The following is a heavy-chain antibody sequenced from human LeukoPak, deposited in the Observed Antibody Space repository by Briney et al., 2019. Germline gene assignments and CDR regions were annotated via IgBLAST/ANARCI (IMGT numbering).Heavy chain of an antibody. CDR2: IYYSGST. Sequence: PSETLSLTCTVSGGSISSSSYYWGWIRQPPGKGLEWIGSIYYSGSTYYNPSLKSRVTISVDTSKDQFSLKLSSVTAADTAVYYCARQPIGPYYFDYWGQGTLVTVSS. CDR1: GGSISSSSYY. J-gene: IGHJ4*02. CDR3: ARQPIGPYYFDY. D-gene: IGHD3-22*01. V-gene: IGHV4-39*01.